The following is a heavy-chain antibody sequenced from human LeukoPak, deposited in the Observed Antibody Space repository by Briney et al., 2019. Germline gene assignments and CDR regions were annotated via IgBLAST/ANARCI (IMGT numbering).Heavy chain of an antibody. CDR3: ARDRGILTGPTNWFDP. V-gene: IGHV4-59*01. J-gene: IGHJ5*02. CDR2: IYYSGST. CDR1: GGSISSYY. Sequence: PSETLSLTCTVSGGSISSYYWSWIRQPPGKGLEWIGYIYYSGSTNYNPSLKSRVTISVDTSKNQFSLKLSSVTAADTAVYYCARDRGILTGPTNWFDPWGQGTLVTVSS. D-gene: IGHD3-9*01.